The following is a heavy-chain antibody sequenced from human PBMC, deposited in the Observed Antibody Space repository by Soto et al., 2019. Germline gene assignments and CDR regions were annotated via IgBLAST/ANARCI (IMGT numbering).Heavy chain of an antibody. Sequence: ASVKVSCKASGYTFTSYAMHWVRQAPGQRLEWMGWINAGNGNTKYSQKFQGRVTITRDTSASTAYMELSSLRSEDTAVYYCARECGGDCYPNDAFDIWGQGTMVTVSS. CDR1: GYTFTSYA. V-gene: IGHV1-3*01. CDR2: INAGNGNT. J-gene: IGHJ3*02. CDR3: ARECGGDCYPNDAFDI. D-gene: IGHD2-21*02.